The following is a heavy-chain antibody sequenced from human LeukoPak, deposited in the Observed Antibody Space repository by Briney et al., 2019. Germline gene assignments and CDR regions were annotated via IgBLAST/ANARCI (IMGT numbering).Heavy chain of an antibody. D-gene: IGHD3-10*01. CDR1: GYTFTGYY. J-gene: IGHJ6*02. CDR3: ARDPQYYYGSGSYYYYGMDV. CDR2: INPNSGGT. V-gene: IGHV1-2*02. Sequence: WASVKVSCKASGYTFTGYYMHWVRQAPGQGLEWMGWINPNSGGTNYAQKFQGRVTMTRDTSISTAYMELSRLRSDDTAVYYCARDPQYYYGSGSYYYYGMDVWGQGTTVTVSS.